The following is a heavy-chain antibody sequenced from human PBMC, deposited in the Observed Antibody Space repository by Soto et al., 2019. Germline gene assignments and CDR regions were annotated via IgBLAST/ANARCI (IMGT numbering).Heavy chain of an antibody. Sequence: SETLSLTCAVYGGSFSGYYWSWIRQPPGKGLEWIGEINHSGSTNYNPSLKSRVTISVDTSKNQFSLKLSSVTAADTAVYYCARASGGQLVQFMGYWGQGTLVTVSS. J-gene: IGHJ4*02. D-gene: IGHD6-6*01. V-gene: IGHV4-34*01. CDR3: ARASGGQLVQFMGY. CDR1: GGSFSGYY. CDR2: INHSGST.